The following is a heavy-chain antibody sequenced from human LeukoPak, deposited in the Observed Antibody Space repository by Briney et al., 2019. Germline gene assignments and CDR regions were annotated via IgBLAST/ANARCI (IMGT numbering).Heavy chain of an antibody. J-gene: IGHJ3*02. D-gene: IGHD5-12*01. Sequence: GGSLRLSCAASGFTFSSHWMNWVRQAPGKGLEWVANINQDGGQKYYVGSVKGRFTISRDNAKNSLYLQVNSLRAEDTAVYYCAQWMNIWGQGTMVTVSS. CDR1: GFTFSSHW. CDR3: AQWMNI. CDR2: INQDGGQK. V-gene: IGHV3-7*03.